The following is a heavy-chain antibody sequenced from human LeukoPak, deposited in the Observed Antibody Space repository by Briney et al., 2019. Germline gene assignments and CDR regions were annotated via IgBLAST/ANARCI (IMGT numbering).Heavy chain of an antibody. CDR3: ARDQYLGGAFDI. V-gene: IGHV1-3*03. CDR2: INAGNGNT. D-gene: IGHD3-10*01. Sequence: ASVKVSCKASGYTFTSFAMHWVRQAPGQRLEWMGWINAGNGNTKYSQEFQGRVTFTRDTSATTAYMQLSSLRSEDVAVYYCARDQYLGGAFDIWGQGTMVTVSS. J-gene: IGHJ3*02. CDR1: GYTFTSFA.